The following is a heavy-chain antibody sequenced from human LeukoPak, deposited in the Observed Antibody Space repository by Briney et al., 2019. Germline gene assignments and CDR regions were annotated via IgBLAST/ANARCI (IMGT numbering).Heavy chain of an antibody. D-gene: IGHD3-22*01. V-gene: IGHV4-59*08. CDR2: IYYSGST. CDR1: GGSISSYY. J-gene: IGHJ6*02. CDR3: ASDSSGYMYYYYGMDV. Sequence: SETLSLTCTVSGGSISSYYWSWIRQPPGKGLEWIGYIYYSGSTNYNPSLKSRVTISVGTSKNQFSLKLSSVTAADTAVYYCASDSSGYMYYYYGMDVWGQGTTVTVSS.